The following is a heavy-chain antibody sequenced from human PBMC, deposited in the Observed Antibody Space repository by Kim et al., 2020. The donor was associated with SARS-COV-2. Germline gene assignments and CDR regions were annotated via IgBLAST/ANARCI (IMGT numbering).Heavy chain of an antibody. J-gene: IGHJ4*02. CDR2: T. CDR3: ARRGGSGSLDY. V-gene: IGHV5-51*01. Sequence: TRYSPSFQGQVTISADKSISTAYLQWSSLKASDTAMYYCARRGGSGSLDYWGQGTLVTVSS. D-gene: IGHD3-10*01.